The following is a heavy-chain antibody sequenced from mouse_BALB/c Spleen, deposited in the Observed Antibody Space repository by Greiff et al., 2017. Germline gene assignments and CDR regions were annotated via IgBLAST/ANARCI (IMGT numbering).Heavy chain of an antibody. CDR1: GYSFTGYN. J-gene: IGHJ4*01. CDR2: IDPYYGGT. V-gene: IGHV1-39*01. CDR3: ERQLGLPIHFSMDY. D-gene: IGHD3-1*01. Sequence: EVKLMESGPELEKPGASVKISCKASGYSFTGYNMNWVKQSNGKSLEWIGNIDPYYGGTSYNQKFKGQATLTVDKSSSTAYMQLKSLTSEDSAVYYCERQLGLPIHFSMDYWGQGTSVTVSS.